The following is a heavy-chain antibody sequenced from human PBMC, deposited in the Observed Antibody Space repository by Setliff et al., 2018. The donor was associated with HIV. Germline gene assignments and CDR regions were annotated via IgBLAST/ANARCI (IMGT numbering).Heavy chain of an antibody. CDR3: ARGVRDNSGSRAFDI. CDR1: GGSFSGYY. D-gene: IGHD6-19*01. Sequence: PSETLSLTCAVYGGSFSGYYWSWIRQPPGKGLEWIGEVTHSGRTNYNPSLESRVTTSVDTSKKQFSLRLTSVTAADTAVYYCARGVRDNSGSRAFDIWGQGTMVTVSS. CDR2: VTHSGRT. J-gene: IGHJ3*02. V-gene: IGHV4-34*01.